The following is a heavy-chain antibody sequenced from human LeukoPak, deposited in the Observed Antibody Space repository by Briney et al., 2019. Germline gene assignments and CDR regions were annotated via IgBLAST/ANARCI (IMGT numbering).Heavy chain of an antibody. D-gene: IGHD6-13*01. CDR2: ISWNSGSI. J-gene: IGHJ6*02. V-gene: IGHV3-9*01. Sequence: GGSLRLSCAASGFTFDDYAMHWVRQAPGKGLELVPGISWNSGSIGYADSVKGRFTISRDNAKNSLYLQMNSLRAEDTALYYCAKDRSSSWYYYGMDVWGQGTTVTVSS. CDR1: GFTFDDYA. CDR3: AKDRSSSWYYYGMDV.